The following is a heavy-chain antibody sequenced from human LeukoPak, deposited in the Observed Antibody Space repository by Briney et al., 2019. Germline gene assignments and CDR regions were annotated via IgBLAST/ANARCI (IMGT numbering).Heavy chain of an antibody. Sequence: PGGSLRLSCAASGFTFNNYVMHWVRQAPGKGLEWVAVISFDGSKKYSVDSVKGRFTISRDNSKNTLYLQMNFLRVEDTAIYYCAKVETSSNRYEQWLVRSYYYGMDVWGQGTTVTVSS. CDR3: AKVETSSNRYEQWLVRSYYYGMDV. V-gene: IGHV3-30*18. CDR2: ISFDGSKK. D-gene: IGHD6-19*01. J-gene: IGHJ6*02. CDR1: GFTFNNYV.